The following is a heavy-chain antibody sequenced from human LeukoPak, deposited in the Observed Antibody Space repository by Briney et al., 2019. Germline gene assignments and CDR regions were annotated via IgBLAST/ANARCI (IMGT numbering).Heavy chain of an antibody. V-gene: IGHV3-30*02. J-gene: IGHJ4*02. CDR1: AVTFTFSASG. CDR3: ASGQTYWVGTTGYYFDY. CDR2: IQFDDREK. D-gene: IGHD1-1*01. Sequence: QPGGSLRLSCAASAVTFTFSASGMHWVRQAPGKGLEWVAFIQFDDREKYYADSVKGRFTISRDNSKNTLYLQMNSLRAEDTAVYYCASGQTYWVGTTGYYFDYWGQGTLVTVSS.